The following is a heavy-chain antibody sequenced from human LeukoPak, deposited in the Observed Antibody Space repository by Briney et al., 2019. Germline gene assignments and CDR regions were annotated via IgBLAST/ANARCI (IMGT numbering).Heavy chain of an antibody. CDR3: ARTVATITYYYYMDV. J-gene: IGHJ6*03. Sequence: SETLSLTCAVYGGSFSGYYWSWIRQPPGKGLEWIGEINHSGSTNYNPSLKSRVTISVDTSKNQFSLKLSSVTAADTAVYYCARTVATITYYYYMDVWGKGTTVTVSS. CDR2: INHSGST. V-gene: IGHV4-34*01. D-gene: IGHD5-12*01. CDR1: GGSFSGYY.